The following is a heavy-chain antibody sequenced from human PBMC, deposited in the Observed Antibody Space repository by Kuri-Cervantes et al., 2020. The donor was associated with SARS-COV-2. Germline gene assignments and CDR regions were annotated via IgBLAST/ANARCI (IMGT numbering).Heavy chain of an antibody. J-gene: IGHJ5*02. D-gene: IGHD1-14*01. Sequence: GSLRLSCAVYGGSFRAYQWSWIRQPPGKGLEWIGEINHSGSTNYNPSLKSRVTISVDTSKNQFSLKLSSVTAADTAVYYCARADYRTGWFDPWGQGTLVTVSS. CDR1: GGSFRAYQ. V-gene: IGHV4-34*01. CDR2: INHSGST. CDR3: ARADYRTGWFDP.